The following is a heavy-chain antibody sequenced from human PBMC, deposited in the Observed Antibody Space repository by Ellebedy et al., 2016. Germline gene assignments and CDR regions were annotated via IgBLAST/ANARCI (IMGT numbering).Heavy chain of an antibody. CDR1: GLTYW. J-gene: IGHJ4*02. V-gene: IGHV3-69-1*01. D-gene: IGHD3-3*01. Sequence: GGSLRLSXAASGLTYWMTWVRQAPGKGLEWVATISSGRNGYYAGSVKGRFTISRDNGKNSVFLQMNSLRVDDTALYYCTRDGSEWSRDYWGQGTLVTVSS. CDR2: ISSGRNG. CDR3: TRDGSEWSRDY.